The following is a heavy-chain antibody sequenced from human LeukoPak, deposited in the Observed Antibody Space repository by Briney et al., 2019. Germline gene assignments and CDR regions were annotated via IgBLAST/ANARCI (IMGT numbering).Heavy chain of an antibody. V-gene: IGHV1-46*01. J-gene: IGHJ4*02. CDR3: ARDHDDFWSGYYTSLYYFDY. CDR1: GYTFTSYY. CDR2: INPSGGST. Sequence: ASVKVSCKASGYTFTSYYMHWVRQAPGQGLEWIGIINPSGGSTSYAQKFQGRVTMTRDTSTSTVYMELSSLRSEDTAVYYCARDHDDFWSGYYTSLYYFDYWGQGTLVTVSS. D-gene: IGHD3-3*01.